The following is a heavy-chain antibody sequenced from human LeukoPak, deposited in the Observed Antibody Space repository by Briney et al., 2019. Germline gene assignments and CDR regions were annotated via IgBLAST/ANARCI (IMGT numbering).Heavy chain of an antibody. J-gene: IGHJ4*02. D-gene: IGHD6-13*01. V-gene: IGHV6-1*01. CDR3: ARDQIASAGPNDY. Sequence: SQTLSLTCAISGDSVSSNNAAWNWIRQSPSRGLEWLGRTYYRSKWYNDYAVSVKSRITINPDTSKNQFSLQLNSVTPEDMAVYFCARDQIASAGPNDYWGQGTLVTVSS. CDR1: GDSVSSNNAA. CDR2: TYYRSKWYN.